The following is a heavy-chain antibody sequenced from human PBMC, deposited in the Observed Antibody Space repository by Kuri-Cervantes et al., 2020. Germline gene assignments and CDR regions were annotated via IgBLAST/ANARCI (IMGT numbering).Heavy chain of an antibody. J-gene: IGHJ4*02. CDR3: ARAGASGLHDY. D-gene: IGHD6-19*01. V-gene: IGHV3-30*03. CDR1: GFTFSSYG. CDR2: ISYDGSNK. Sequence: LSLTCAASGFTFSSYGMHWVRQAPGKGLEWVAVISYDGSNKYYADSVKGRFTISRDNSKNTLYLQMNSLRAEDTAVYYCARAGASGLHDYWGQGTLVTVSS.